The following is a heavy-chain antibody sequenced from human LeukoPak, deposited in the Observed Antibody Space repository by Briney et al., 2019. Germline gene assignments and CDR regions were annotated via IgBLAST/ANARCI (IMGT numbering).Heavy chain of an antibody. J-gene: IGHJ6*03. CDR3: ARGRYFDWLSTMEYYYYYMDV. V-gene: IGHV4-38-2*02. Sequence: PSETLSLTCTVSGYSISSGYYWGWIRQPPGKGPEWIGSIYHSGSTYYNPSLKSRVTISVDTSKNQFSLKLSSVTAADTAVYYCARGRYFDWLSTMEYYYYYMDVWGKGTTVTVSS. CDR2: IYHSGST. CDR1: GYSISSGYY. D-gene: IGHD3-9*01.